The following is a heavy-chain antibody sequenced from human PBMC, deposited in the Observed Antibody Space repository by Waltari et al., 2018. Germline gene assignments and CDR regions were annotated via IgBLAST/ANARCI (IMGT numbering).Heavy chain of an antibody. V-gene: IGHV4-39*01. Sequence: QLQLQESGPGLVKPSETLSLTCTVSGSSISSSSYYWGWIRQPLGKGLEWIGSMYYSGSTYYNPSLKSRVTISVDTSKNQFSLKLSSVTAADTAVYYCASRITMVRGVPRHIDAFDIWGQGTMVTVSS. CDR3: ASRITMVRGVPRHIDAFDI. D-gene: IGHD3-10*01. CDR1: GSSISSSSYY. J-gene: IGHJ3*02. CDR2: MYYSGST.